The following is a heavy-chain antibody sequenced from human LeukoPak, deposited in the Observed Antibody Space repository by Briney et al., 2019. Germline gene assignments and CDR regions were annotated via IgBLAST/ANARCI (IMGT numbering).Heavy chain of an antibody. D-gene: IGHD1-26*01. V-gene: IGHV3-30*04. CDR2: ISYDGSNK. CDR1: GFTFSSYA. Sequence: PGGSLRLSCAASGFTFSSYAIHWVRQAPGKGLEWVAVISYDGSNKYYADSVKGRFTISRDNSKNTLYLQMNSLRAEDTAVYYCARDHSGSYAYWGQGTLVTVSS. CDR3: ARDHSGSYAY. J-gene: IGHJ4*02.